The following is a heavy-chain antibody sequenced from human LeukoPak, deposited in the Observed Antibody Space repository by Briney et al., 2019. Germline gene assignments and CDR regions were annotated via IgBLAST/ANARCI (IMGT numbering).Heavy chain of an antibody. D-gene: IGHD3-22*01. Sequence: GGSLRLSCAASGFTFSSYGTHWVRQAPGKGLEWVAFIRYDGSNKYYADSVKGRFTISRPNSKTPLYLQLNTLRAEDTAVYYCAQSKVHRSGYYRPPNYYFDYWGQGTLVTVSS. CDR1: GFTFSSYG. CDR2: IRYDGSNK. J-gene: IGHJ4*02. CDR3: AQSKVHRSGYYRPPNYYFDY. V-gene: IGHV3-30*02.